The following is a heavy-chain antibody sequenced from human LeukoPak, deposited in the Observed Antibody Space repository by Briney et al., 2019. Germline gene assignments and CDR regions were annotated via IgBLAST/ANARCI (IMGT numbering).Heavy chain of an antibody. J-gene: IGHJ5*02. V-gene: IGHV4-39*01. CDR3: ASNLSGSYYNWFDP. D-gene: IGHD1-26*01. Sequence: SETLSLTCAVYGGSFSSYYWGWIRQPPGKGLEWIGSIYYSGSTYYNPSLKSRVTISVDTSKNQFSLKLSSVSAADTAVYYCASNLSGSYYNWFDPWGQGTLVTVSS. CDR1: GGSFSSYY. CDR2: IYYSGST.